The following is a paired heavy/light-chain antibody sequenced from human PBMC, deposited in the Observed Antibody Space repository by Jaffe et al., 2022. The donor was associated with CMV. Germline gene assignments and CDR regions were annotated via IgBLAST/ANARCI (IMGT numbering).Heavy chain of an antibody. CDR3: AKDAQAVLMVYAGLSPPGEADY. J-gene: IGHJ4*02. CDR1: GFTFSSYA. D-gene: IGHD2-8*01. Sequence: EVQLLESGGGLVQPGGSLRLSCAASGFTFSSYAMSWVRQAPGKGLEWVSAISGSGGSTYYADSVKGRFTISRDNSKNTLYLQMNSLRAEDTAVYYCAKDAQAVLMVYAGLSPPGEADYWGQGTLVTVSS. V-gene: IGHV3-23*01. CDR2: ISGSGGST.
Light chain of an antibody. CDR1: QSISSY. CDR3: QQSYSTPST. CDR2: AAS. Sequence: DIQMTQSPSSLSASVGDRVTITCRASQSISSYLNWYQQKPGKAPKLLIYAASSLQSGVPSRFSGSGSGTDFTLTISSLQPEDFATYYCQQSYSTPSTFGQGTRLEIK. V-gene: IGKV1-39*01. J-gene: IGKJ5*01.